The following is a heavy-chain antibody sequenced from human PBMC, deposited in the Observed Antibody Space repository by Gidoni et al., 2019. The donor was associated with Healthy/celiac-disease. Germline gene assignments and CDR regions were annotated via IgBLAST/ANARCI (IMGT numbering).Heavy chain of an antibody. CDR3: ARGSGGGDYFDY. J-gene: IGHJ4*02. CDR2: IWSDGSNK. Sequence: LEWVAVIWSDGSNKYYADSVKGRFTISRDNSKNTLYLQMNSLRAEDTAVYYCARGSGGGDYFDYWGQGTLVTVSS. V-gene: IGHV3-33*01. D-gene: IGHD3-16*01.